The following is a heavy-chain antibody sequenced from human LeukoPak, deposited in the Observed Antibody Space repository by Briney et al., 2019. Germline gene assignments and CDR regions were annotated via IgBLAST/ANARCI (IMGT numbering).Heavy chain of an antibody. CDR3: ARDSARAAVAGLFY. V-gene: IGHV1-2*02. D-gene: IGHD6-19*01. J-gene: IGHJ4*02. CDR1: GYTFTGYY. CDR2: INPNSGGT. Sequence: ASVKVSCKASGYTFTGYYMHWVRQAPGQGLEWMGWINPNSGGTNYAQKFQGRVTMTRNTSISTAYMELSRLRSDDTAVYYCARDSARAAVAGLFYWGQGTLVTVSS.